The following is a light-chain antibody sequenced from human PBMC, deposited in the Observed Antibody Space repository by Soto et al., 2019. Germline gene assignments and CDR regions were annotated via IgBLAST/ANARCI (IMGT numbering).Light chain of an antibody. V-gene: IGKV3-20*01. CDR2: GAS. Sequence: EVVLTQSPGTLSLSPGERATLSCRASQTTFSTYLAWFQKKPGQSPRLLVYGASSRATGIPDRFSGSGSGTEFTLTISGLEPEDFAVYYCQRYGNSPWTLGQGTRVEMK. J-gene: IGKJ1*01. CDR1: QTTFSTY. CDR3: QRYGNSPWT.